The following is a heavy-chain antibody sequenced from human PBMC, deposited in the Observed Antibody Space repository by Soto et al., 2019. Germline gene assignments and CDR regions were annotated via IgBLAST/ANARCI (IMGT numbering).Heavy chain of an antibody. J-gene: IGHJ4*02. Sequence: QVHLVQSGAEVKKPGASVKVSCKASGYTFTSYGITWARQAPGQGLEWMGWISAHNGNTDYAQKLQGRVIVTRDTSTSTAYMELRSLISDDTAVYYCARGRYGDYWGQGALVTVSS. CDR2: ISAHNGNT. CDR3: ARGRYGDY. D-gene: IGHD1-1*01. CDR1: GYTFTSYG. V-gene: IGHV1-18*01.